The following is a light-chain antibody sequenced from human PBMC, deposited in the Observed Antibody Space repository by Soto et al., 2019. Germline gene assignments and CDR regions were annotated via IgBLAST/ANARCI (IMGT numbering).Light chain of an antibody. CDR2: GAS. J-gene: IGKJ1*01. CDR3: QRYGTSTT. V-gene: IGKV3-20*01. Sequence: DIVLTQSPGTLSLSPGERATLSCRARQSVPNSYLAWYQQKPGQAPRLLIYGASSRATGIPVRFSGSGSGTDFTLTISRLEPEDFAVYYCQRYGTSTTFGQGTKVEIK. CDR1: QSVPNSY.